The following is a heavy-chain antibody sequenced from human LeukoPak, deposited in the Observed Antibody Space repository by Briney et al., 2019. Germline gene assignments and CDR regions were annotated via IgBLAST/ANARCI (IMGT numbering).Heavy chain of an antibody. J-gene: IGHJ4*02. V-gene: IGHV1-46*01. D-gene: IGHD6-13*01. CDR2: INPSGGST. CDR3: ARDDGAVAAAGTTFDY. Sequence: ASVKVSCKASGYTFTSYYMHWVRQAPGQGLEWMGIINPSGGSTSYAQKFQGRVTMTRDTSTSTVYMELSSLRSEDTAVYYCARDDGAVAAAGTTFDYWGQGTLVTVSS. CDR1: GYTFTSYY.